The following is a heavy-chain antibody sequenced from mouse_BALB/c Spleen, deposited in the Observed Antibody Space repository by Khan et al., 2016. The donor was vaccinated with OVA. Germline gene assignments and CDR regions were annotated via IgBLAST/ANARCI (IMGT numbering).Heavy chain of an antibody. CDR2: IWSGGIT. J-gene: IGHJ2*01. CDR1: GFSLTNYG. D-gene: IGHD1-3*01. CDR3: AKNRSGYFDY. Sequence: QVQLQQSGPGLVQPSQSLSITYTVSGFSLTNYGVHWVRQSPGKGLEWLGVIWSGGITDYNETFISRLSISKDISKSQVFFKMNSLQANDTAIYYCAKNRSGYFDYWGQGTTLTVSS. V-gene: IGHV2-2*02.